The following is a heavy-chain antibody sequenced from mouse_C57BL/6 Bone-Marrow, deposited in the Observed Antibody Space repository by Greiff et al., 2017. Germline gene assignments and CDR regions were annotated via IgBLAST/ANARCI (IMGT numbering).Heavy chain of an antibody. Sequence: QVQLQQPGAELVRPGSSVKLSCKASGYTFTSYWMDWVKQRPGQGLEWIGNIYPSDSETHYNQKFKDKATLTVDKSSSTAYMQLSSLTSEESAVYYCARYGSSFWYFDVWGTGTTVTVSS. J-gene: IGHJ1*03. D-gene: IGHD1-1*01. CDR2: IYPSDSET. CDR3: ARYGSSFWYFDV. CDR1: GYTFTSYW. V-gene: IGHV1-61*01.